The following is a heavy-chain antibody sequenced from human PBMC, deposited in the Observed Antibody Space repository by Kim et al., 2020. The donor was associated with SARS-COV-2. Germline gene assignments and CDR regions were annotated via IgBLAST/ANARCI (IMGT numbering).Heavy chain of an antibody. CDR1: GFTFSDHH. V-gene: IGHV3-72*01. Sequence: GGSLRLSCVVSGFTFSDHHMDWVRQAPGKGPEWIARSRNSQTTEYAASVEGRFTISRDDSKNSLYLQMNGLKTEDTAVYYCTRSPAGVAPSDYWGQGTLVTVSS. J-gene: IGHJ4*02. CDR3: TRSPAGVAPSDY. D-gene: IGHD3-10*01. CDR2: SRNSQTT.